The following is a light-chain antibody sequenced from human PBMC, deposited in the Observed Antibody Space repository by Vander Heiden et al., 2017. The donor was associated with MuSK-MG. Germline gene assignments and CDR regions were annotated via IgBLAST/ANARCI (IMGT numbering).Light chain of an antibody. CDR2: EVN. CDR1: SSDIGSYNV. V-gene: IGLV2-23*02. CDR3: CSYAPGTTLV. Sequence: QSALTQAASVSGSPGQSITISCTGTSSDIGSYNVVSWYQQHPGTVPKLLMDEVNKRHSGVSYRVAGSKSGNTASMTISGLQTEDEADYYCCSYAPGTTLVFGSGTKLTVL. J-gene: IGLJ1*01.